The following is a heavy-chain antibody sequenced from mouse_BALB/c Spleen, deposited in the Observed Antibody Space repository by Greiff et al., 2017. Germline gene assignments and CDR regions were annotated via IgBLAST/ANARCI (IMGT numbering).Heavy chain of an antibody. CDR3: VREGYYFDY. D-gene: IGHD3-1*01. J-gene: IGHJ2*01. CDR2: IWTGGGT. V-gene: IGHV2-9-2*01. CDR1: GFSLTSYD. Sequence: VKVVESGPGLVAPSQSLSITCTVSGFSLTSYDISWIRQPPGKGLEWLGVIWTGGGTNYNSAFMSRLSISKDNSKSQVFLKMNSLQTDDTAIYYCVREGYYFDYWGQGTTLTVSS.